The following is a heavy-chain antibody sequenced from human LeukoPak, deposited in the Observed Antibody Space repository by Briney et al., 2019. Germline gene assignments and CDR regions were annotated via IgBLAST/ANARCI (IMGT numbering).Heavy chain of an antibody. CDR2: MSPNSGDT. D-gene: IGHD7-27*01. CDR1: GYTFTSYD. V-gene: IGHV1-8*01. J-gene: IGHJ4*02. Sequence: ASVKVSCKASGYTFTSYDFNWVRQATGQRPEWMGWMSPNSGDTGYAQKFQDRATMTRNTSISTAYMKLSSLRSDDTAVYYCARGPPHWGYDYWGPGTLVTVSS. CDR3: ARGPPHWGYDY.